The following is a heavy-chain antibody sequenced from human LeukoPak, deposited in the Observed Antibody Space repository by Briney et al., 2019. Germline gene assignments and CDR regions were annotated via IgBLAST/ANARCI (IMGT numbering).Heavy chain of an antibody. CDR2: INWNGRST. CDR3: ARDQKLWFGELLGSFDY. Sequence: GGSLRLSCAASGFTFDDYGMSWVRQAPGKGLECVSGINWNGRSTGYADSVKGRFTISRDNAKNSLYLQMNSLRAEDTALYYCARDQKLWFGELLGSFDYWGQGTLVTVSS. CDR1: GFTFDDYG. D-gene: IGHD3-10*01. V-gene: IGHV3-20*04. J-gene: IGHJ4*02.